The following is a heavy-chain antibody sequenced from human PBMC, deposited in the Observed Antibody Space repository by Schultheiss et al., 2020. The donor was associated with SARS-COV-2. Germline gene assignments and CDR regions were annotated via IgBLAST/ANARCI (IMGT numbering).Heavy chain of an antibody. Sequence: GSLRLSCAASGFTFSSNAMTWVRQAPRKGLEWVSIISGNGDTTYYADSVKGRFGISRDNSKNTVYLQMDSLRIDDTAVYYCMKDPNWGGEYWGRGTLVTVSS. CDR2: ISGNGDTT. J-gene: IGHJ4*02. D-gene: IGHD7-27*01. CDR3: MKDPNWGGEY. V-gene: IGHV3-23*01. CDR1: GFTFSSNA.